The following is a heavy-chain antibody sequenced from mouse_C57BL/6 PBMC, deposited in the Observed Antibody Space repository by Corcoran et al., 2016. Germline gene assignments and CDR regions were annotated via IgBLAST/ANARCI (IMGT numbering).Heavy chain of an antibody. CDR2: IYPGSGNT. D-gene: IGHD4-1*01. V-gene: IGHV1-76*01. CDR3: ARSNWDRAMDY. J-gene: IGHJ4*01. Sequence: QVQLKQSGAELVRPGASVKLSCKASGYTFTDYYINWVKQRPGQGLEWIARIYPGSGNTYYNEKFKGKATLTAEKSSSTAYMQLSSLTSEDSAVYFCARSNWDRAMDYWGQGTSVTVSS. CDR1: GYTFTDYY.